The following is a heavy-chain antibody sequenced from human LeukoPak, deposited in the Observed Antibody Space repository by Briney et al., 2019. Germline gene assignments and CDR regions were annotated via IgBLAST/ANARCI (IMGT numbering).Heavy chain of an antibody. CDR2: IYYIGST. J-gene: IGHJ4*02. Sequence: SGTLSLTCAVSGGSISSGGYWSWLRQPPGKGLEWIGQIYYIGSTNYNPFLESRVIMSLDKSTNQLSLRFNSVTAADTAVYYCARHGSYSLAFWGQGALVTVSS. V-gene: IGHV4-4*02. CDR1: GGSISSGGY. D-gene: IGHD1-26*01. CDR3: ARHGSYSLAF.